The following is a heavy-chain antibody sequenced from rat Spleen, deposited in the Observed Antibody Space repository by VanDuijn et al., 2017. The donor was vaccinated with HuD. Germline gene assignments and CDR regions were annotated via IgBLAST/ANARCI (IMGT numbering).Heavy chain of an antibody. CDR2: ITSRGSNT. Sequence: EVQLVESGGGLVQPGRSLKLSCAASGFTFSSFAMAWVRQAPKKGLEWVATITSRGSNTYYPDSVKGRFTISRDNAKSTLYLQMDSLRSEDTATYYCAKDPDSTGIPFDYWGQGVMVTLSS. J-gene: IGHJ2*01. CDR1: GFTFSSFA. D-gene: IGHD1-9*01. V-gene: IGHV5-46*01. CDR3: AKDPDSTGIPFDY.